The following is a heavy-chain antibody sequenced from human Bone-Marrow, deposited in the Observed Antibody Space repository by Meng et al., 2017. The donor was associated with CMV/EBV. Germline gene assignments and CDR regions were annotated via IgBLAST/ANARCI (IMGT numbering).Heavy chain of an antibody. CDR3: AKYLGRPSWGGLDY. V-gene: IGHV3-30*04. CDR2: ISYDGSNK. D-gene: IGHD3-16*01. Sequence: GESLKISCAASGFTFSSYAMHWVRQAPGKGLEWVAVISYDGSNKYYADSLKGRFTISRDNSKNTLYLQMNSLRADDTAVYYCAKYLGRPSWGGLDYWGQGTLVTVSS. J-gene: IGHJ4*02. CDR1: GFTFSSYA.